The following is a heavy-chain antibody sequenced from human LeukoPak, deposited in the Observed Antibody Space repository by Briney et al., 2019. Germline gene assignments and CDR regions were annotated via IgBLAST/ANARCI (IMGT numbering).Heavy chain of an antibody. CDR1: GFTFSSYS. D-gene: IGHD3-22*01. J-gene: IGHJ4*02. CDR3: AREDSSGYYEYYFDY. CDR2: ISSSSSYI. V-gene: IGHV3-21*01. Sequence: NPGGSLRLSCAASGFTFSSYSMNWVRQAPGKGLEWVSSISSSSSYIYYADSVKGRFTISRDNAKNSLYLQMNSLRAEDTAVYYCAREDSSGYYEYYFDYWGQGTLVTVSS.